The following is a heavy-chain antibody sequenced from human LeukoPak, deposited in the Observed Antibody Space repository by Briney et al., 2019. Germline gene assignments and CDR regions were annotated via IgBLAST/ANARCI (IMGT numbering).Heavy chain of an antibody. J-gene: IGHJ2*01. V-gene: IGHV3-30*02. D-gene: IGHD1-26*01. Sequence: GGSLRLSCAASGFTFSSYAMHWVRQAPGKGLEWVTFIRYDGSNKYYADSVKGRFTISRDNAKNSLFLQMNSLRAEDTAVYYCVRWIASSSGIYWYFDVWGRGTLVTVSS. CDR3: VRWIASSSGIYWYFDV. CDR2: IRYDGSNK. CDR1: GFTFSSYA.